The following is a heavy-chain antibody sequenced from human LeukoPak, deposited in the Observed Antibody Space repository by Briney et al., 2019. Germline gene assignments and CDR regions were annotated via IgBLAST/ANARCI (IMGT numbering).Heavy chain of an antibody. Sequence: SEPLSLTCAVYGGSFSGYYWSWLRQPPGKGREWIGEINHSGSTNYNPSLKSRVTISVDTSKNQFSLKLSSVTAADTAVYYCARGRRAYSSSSNWFDPWGQGTLVTVSS. D-gene: IGHD6-6*01. CDR1: GGSFSGYY. V-gene: IGHV4-34*01. CDR2: INHSGST. J-gene: IGHJ5*02. CDR3: ARGRRAYSSSSNWFDP.